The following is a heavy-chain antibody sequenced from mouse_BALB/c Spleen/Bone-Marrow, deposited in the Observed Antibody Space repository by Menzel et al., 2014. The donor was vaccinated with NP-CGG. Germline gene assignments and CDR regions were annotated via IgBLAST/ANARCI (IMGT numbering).Heavy chain of an antibody. Sequence: VKVVESGPGLVQPSQSLSITCTVSGFSLXSYGVHWVRQSPGKGLEWLGVIWSGGSTDYNAAFISRLSISKDNSKSQVFFKMNSLQANDTAIYYCARYGSILDYWGQGTTLTVPS. J-gene: IGHJ2*01. D-gene: IGHD1-1*01. V-gene: IGHV2-2*02. CDR1: GFSLXSYG. CDR3: ARYGSILDY. CDR2: IWSGGST.